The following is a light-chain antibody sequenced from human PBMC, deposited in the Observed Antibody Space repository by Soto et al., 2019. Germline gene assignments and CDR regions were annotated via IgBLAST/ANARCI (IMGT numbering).Light chain of an antibody. J-gene: IGLJ2*01. CDR1: SSDVGGYNY. CDR2: DVS. V-gene: IGLV2-14*01. Sequence: QSALTQPASVSGSPGQSITISCTGTSSDVGGYNYVSWYQQHPGKAPKLMIYDVSNRPPGVSNRFSGSKSGNTASLTISGLQAEDEADYYYSSYTSSSTTVVFGGGTQLTVL. CDR3: SSYTSSSTTVV.